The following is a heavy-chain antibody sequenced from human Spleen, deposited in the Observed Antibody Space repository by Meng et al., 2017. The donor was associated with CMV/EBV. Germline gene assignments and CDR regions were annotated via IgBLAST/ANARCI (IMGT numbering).Heavy chain of an antibody. J-gene: IGHJ4*02. CDR3: ARGDYGDYANEGIDF. Sequence: GESLKISCAASGFTFSSYSMNWVRQAPGKGLEWVSYISSSSSTIYYADSVKGRFTISRDNAKNSLYLQMNSLRAEDTAVYYCARGDYGDYANEGIDFWGQGTLVTVSS. D-gene: IGHD4-17*01. V-gene: IGHV3-48*04. CDR1: GFTFSSYS. CDR2: ISSSSSTI.